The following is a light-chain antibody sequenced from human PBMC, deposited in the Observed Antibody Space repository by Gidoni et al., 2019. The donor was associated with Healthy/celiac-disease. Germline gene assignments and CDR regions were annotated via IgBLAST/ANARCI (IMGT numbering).Light chain of an antibody. V-gene: IGKV1-39*01. CDR1: QSISSY. Sequence: DIKMTQSPSSLSASVGDRVTITCRASQSISSYLNWYQQKPGKAPKLLIYAASILQSGVPSRFSGSGSGTDFTLTISSLQPEDFATYYCQPSYSTPVTFGQGTKVEIK. CDR3: QPSYSTPVT. CDR2: AAS. J-gene: IGKJ1*01.